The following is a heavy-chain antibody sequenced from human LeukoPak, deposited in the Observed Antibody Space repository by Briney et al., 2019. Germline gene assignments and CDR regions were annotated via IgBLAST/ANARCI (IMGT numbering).Heavy chain of an antibody. D-gene: IGHD3-3*01. J-gene: IGHJ6*02. Sequence: ASVKVSCKASGYTFTGYYMHWVRQAPGQGLEWMGWINPNSGGTNYAQKFQGRVTMTRDTSISTAYMELSSLRSEDTAVYYCARGRITIFGVVINYYYGMDVWGQGTTVTVSS. CDR1: GYTFTGYY. CDR2: INPNSGGT. CDR3: ARGRITIFGVVINYYYGMDV. V-gene: IGHV1-2*02.